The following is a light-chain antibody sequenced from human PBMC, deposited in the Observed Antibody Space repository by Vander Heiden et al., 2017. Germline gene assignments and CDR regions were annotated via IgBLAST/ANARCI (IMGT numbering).Light chain of an antibody. CDR2: DVS. Sequence: QSALTQPASVSGSPGQSITISCTGTSSDVGSYNFVSWYQQHPGKAPKLMIYDVSNRPSGVSNRFSGPKSGNTASLTISGLPDYYCSSYTSSSTLYVFGTGTKVTVL. V-gene: IGLV2-14*01. J-gene: IGLJ1*01. CDR1: SSDVGSYNF. CDR3: SSYTSSSTLYV.